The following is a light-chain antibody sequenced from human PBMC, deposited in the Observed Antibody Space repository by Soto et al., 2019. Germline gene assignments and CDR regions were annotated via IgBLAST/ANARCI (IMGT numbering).Light chain of an antibody. CDR3: QQSYSSPLT. V-gene: IGKV1-39*01. CDR1: QNIKKS. J-gene: IGKJ4*01. Sequence: DIQMTQSPASLSASVGDRVTITCRASQNIKKSLNWYQETPGKAPKLLIYAASTLESGVPSRFSGSGSGTDFTLTSDSLQPEDFATYYCQQSYSSPLTFGGGTKVQIK. CDR2: AAS.